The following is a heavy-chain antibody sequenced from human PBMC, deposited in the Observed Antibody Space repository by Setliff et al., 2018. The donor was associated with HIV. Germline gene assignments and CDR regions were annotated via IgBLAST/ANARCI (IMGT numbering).Heavy chain of an antibody. CDR3: ASDISPDDGYNRLHYFDY. CDR2: IQHSGRT. Sequence: PSETLSLTCAVYGGSFSGYCWSWIRQPPGKGLEWIGEIQHSGRTNYNPSLKSRVTTSVDTSKNQFSLKLSSVTAADTAAYYCASDISPDDGYNRLHYFDYWGQGTLVTVSS. CDR1: GGSFSGYC. V-gene: IGHV4-34*01. D-gene: IGHD5-12*01. J-gene: IGHJ4*02.